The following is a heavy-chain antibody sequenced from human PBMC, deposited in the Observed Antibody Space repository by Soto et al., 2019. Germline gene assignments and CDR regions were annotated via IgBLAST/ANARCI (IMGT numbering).Heavy chain of an antibody. CDR1: GDSVSSNGAC. V-gene: IGHV6-1*01. D-gene: IGHD2-15*01. J-gene: IGHJ6*02. Sequence: SQTLSLTCVISGDSVSSNGACWNWIRQSPSRGLQWLGRIYYRSKWFHDYAASVESRMAIYPDTSRNQFALQLNYVTPEDTAVYYCARVHCSAGTCLDGLDFWGQGTTVTVSS. CDR3: ARVHCSAGTCLDGLDF. CDR2: IYYRSKWFH.